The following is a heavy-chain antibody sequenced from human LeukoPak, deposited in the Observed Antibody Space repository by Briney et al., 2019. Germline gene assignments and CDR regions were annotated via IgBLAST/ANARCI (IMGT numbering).Heavy chain of an antibody. CDR2: IYYSGST. J-gene: IGHJ5*02. D-gene: IGHD6-13*01. CDR1: GGSISSGGYY. V-gene: IGHV4-31*03. Sequence: SETLSLTCSVSGGSISSGGYYWSWIRQNPGKGLEWIGYIYYSGSTYYNPSLKSRVTISVDTSKNQFSLKLSSVTAADTAVYYCARDRSIAAAGNGPAFDPRGQGTLVTVSS. CDR3: ARDRSIAAAGNGPAFDP.